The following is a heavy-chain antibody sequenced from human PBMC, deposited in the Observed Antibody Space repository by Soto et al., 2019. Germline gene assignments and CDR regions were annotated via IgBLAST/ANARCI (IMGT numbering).Heavy chain of an antibody. CDR3: ARVESDCTTTGRSYYFDY. CDR2: INPSGGST. Sequence: QVQLVQSGAEVKKPGASVKVSCRASGYTFTIYYVHWVRQAPGQGLEWMGIINPSGGSTTYAQKFQGRVTMTRDTSTSTVYMELSSLRSEDTAVYYCARVESDCTTTGRSYYFDYWGQGTLVTVSS. V-gene: IGHV1-46*03. J-gene: IGHJ4*02. CDR1: GYTFTIYY. D-gene: IGHD2-2*01.